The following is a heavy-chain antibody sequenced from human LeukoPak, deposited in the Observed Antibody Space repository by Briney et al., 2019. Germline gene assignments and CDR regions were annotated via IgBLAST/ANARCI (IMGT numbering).Heavy chain of an antibody. D-gene: IGHD3-9*01. J-gene: IGHJ4*02. V-gene: IGHV1-2*02. CDR1: GYTFTSYD. CDR3: ARYYDILTGYASLGY. Sequence: ASVKVSCKASGYTFTSYDINWVRQATGQGLEWMGWINPNSGGTNYAQKFQGRVTMTRDTSISTAYMELSRLRSDDTAVYYCARYYDILTGYASLGYWGQGTLVTVSS. CDR2: INPNSGGT.